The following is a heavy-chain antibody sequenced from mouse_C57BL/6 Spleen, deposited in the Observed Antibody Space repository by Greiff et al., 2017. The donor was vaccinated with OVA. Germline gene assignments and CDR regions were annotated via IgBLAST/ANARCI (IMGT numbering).Heavy chain of an antibody. V-gene: IGHV3-6*01. CDR3: ANYYGSSYVWFAD. CDR1: GYSITSGYY. J-gene: IGHJ3*01. D-gene: IGHD1-1*01. CDR2: ISYDGSN. Sequence: EVQLQQSGPGLVKPSQSLSLTCSVTGYSITSGYYWNWIRQFPGNKLEWMGYISYDGSNNYNPSLKNRISIPRDTSKNQFFLKLNSVTTEDTATYYCANYYGSSYVWFADWGQGTLVTVSA.